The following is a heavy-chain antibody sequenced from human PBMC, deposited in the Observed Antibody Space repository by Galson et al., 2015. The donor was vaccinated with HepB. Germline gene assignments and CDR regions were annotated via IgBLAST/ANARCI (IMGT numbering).Heavy chain of an antibody. D-gene: IGHD2-2*02. J-gene: IGHJ5*02. V-gene: IGHV1-2*02. CDR2: INPNSGGT. CDR1: GYTFTGYY. Sequence: SVKVSCKASGYTFTGYYMHWVRQAPGQGLEWMGWINPNSGGTNYAQKFQGRVTMTRDTSISTAYMELSRLRSDDTAVYYCARSPLYCSSTSCYTQGGWFDPWGQGTLVTVSS. CDR3: ARSPLYCSSTSCYTQGGWFDP.